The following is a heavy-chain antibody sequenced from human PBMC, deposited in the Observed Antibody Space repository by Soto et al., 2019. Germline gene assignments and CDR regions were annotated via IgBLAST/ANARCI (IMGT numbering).Heavy chain of an antibody. CDR2: IWYDGSNK. D-gene: IGHD2-15*01. CDR3: ARDDTLGYCSGGSCYPLDY. V-gene: IGHV3-33*01. CDR1: GFTFSSYG. J-gene: IGHJ4*02. Sequence: GGSLRLSCAASGFTFSSYGMHWVRQAPGKGLEWVAVIWYDGSNKYYADSVKGRFTISRDNSKNTLYLQMNSLRAEDTAVYYCARDDTLGYCSGGSCYPLDYWGQGTLVTVSA.